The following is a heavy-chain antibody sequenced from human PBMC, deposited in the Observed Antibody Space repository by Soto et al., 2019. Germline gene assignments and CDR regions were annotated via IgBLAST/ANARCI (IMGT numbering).Heavy chain of an antibody. CDR2: INPSGGST. CDR1: GYTITSYY. Sequence: GASVKVSCKASGYTITSYYMHWVRQAPGKGIDWKGKINPSGGSTSYAQKFQGRVTMTRDTSTSTVYMELSSLRSEDTAVYYCARDHYYDFWSGPKYYFDYWGQGTLVTVSS. J-gene: IGHJ4*02. CDR3: ARDHYYDFWSGPKYYFDY. V-gene: IGHV1-46*03. D-gene: IGHD3-3*01.